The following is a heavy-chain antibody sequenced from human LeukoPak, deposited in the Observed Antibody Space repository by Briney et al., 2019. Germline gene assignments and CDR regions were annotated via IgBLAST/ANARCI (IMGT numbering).Heavy chain of an antibody. CDR3: AKSGEAYYMDV. CDR2: IRYDGSYK. J-gene: IGHJ6*03. D-gene: IGHD3-16*01. CDR1: GFTFSSYG. V-gene: IGHV3-30*02. Sequence: GGTLRLSCAASGFTFSSYGMHWVRQAPGKGLEWVTFIRYDGSYKYYADSVKGRFTISRDNSKNTLYLQMNSLRAEDTAVYYCAKSGEAYYMDVWGKGTTVTISS.